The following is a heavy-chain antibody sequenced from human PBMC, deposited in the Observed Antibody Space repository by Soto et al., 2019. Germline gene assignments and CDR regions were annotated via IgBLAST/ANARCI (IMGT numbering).Heavy chain of an antibody. Sequence: GGSLRLSCAASGFTFSSYGMHWVRQAPGKGLEWVAVISYDGSNKYYADSVKGRFTISRDNSKNTLYLQMNSLRAEDTAVYYFAKDRSPGITPRYCSGGSCYWVAPFRTDYWGQGTLVTVSS. J-gene: IGHJ4*02. V-gene: IGHV3-30*18. CDR3: AKDRSPGITPRYCSGGSCYWVAPFRTDY. CDR2: ISYDGSNK. CDR1: GFTFSSYG. D-gene: IGHD2-15*01.